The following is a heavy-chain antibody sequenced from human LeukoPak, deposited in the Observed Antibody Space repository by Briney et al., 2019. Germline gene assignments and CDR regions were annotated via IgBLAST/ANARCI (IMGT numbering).Heavy chain of an antibody. Sequence: SETLSLTCTVSGGSISSYYWSWIRQPPGKGLEWIGYIYYSGSTNYNPSLKSRVTISVDTSKNQFSLKLSSVPAADTAVYYCARHSSQWDWFDPWGQGTLVTVSS. D-gene: IGHD6-13*01. J-gene: IGHJ5*02. CDR1: GGSISSYY. V-gene: IGHV4-59*08. CDR3: ARHSSQWDWFDP. CDR2: IYYSGST.